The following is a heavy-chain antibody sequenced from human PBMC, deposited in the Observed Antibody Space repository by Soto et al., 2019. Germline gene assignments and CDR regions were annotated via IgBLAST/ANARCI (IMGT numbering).Heavy chain of an antibody. CDR2: IYWEDDK. V-gene: IGHV2-5*02. CDR1: GFALSTSGVG. Sequence: QITLKESGPTLVKPTQTLTLTCTFSGFALSTSGVGVGWIPLPPGKALDWLSLIYWEDDKLYSPSLKSSLTNTKDTPKNNVVLTTTTMDPVATATYYCAHRYRMDSSCWYPPFDYWGQGTLVTVSS. CDR3: AHRYRMDSSCWYPPFDY. D-gene: IGHD6-19*01. J-gene: IGHJ4*02.